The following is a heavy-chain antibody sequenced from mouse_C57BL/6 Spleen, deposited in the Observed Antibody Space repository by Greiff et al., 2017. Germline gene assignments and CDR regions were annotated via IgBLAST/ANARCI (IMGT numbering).Heavy chain of an antibody. CDR2: INPYNGGT. V-gene: IGHV1-19*01. CDR3: ARWGLNTTLVSPTYYFVY. D-gene: IGHD1-1*01. CDR1: GYTFTDYY. Sequence: EVQLQQSGPVLVKPGASVKMSCKASGYTFTDYYMNWVKQSHGKSLEWIGVINPYNGGTSYNQKFKGKATLTVDQSSSTAYMELNSLTSEDSALSSCARWGLNTTLVSPTYYFVYWCQGPTLPVAS. J-gene: IGHJ2*01.